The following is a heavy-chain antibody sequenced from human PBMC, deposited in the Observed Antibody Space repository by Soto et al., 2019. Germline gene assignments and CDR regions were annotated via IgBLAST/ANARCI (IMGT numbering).Heavy chain of an antibody. Sequence: GGSLRLSCAASGFTFSSYGMHWVRQAPGKGLEWVAVIWYDGSNKYYADSVKGRFTISRDNSKNTLYLQMNSLRAEDTAVYYCARESKGDFWSGYYSDYWGQGTLVTVSS. D-gene: IGHD3-3*01. V-gene: IGHV3-33*01. CDR3: ARESKGDFWSGYYSDY. J-gene: IGHJ4*02. CDR2: IWYDGSNK. CDR1: GFTFSSYG.